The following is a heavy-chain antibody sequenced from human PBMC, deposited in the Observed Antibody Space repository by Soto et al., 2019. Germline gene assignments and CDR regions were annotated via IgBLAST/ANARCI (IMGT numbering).Heavy chain of an antibody. CDR2: ISYDGSNK. J-gene: IGHJ4*02. Sequence: PAGSLRLSCAASGFTFSSYGMHWVRQAPGKGLEWVAVISYDGSNKYYADSVKGRFTISRDNSKNTLYLQMNSLRAEDTAVYYCASILSSANDYWGQGTLVTVSS. V-gene: IGHV3-30*03. D-gene: IGHD2-21*01. CDR1: GFTFSSYG. CDR3: ASILSSANDY.